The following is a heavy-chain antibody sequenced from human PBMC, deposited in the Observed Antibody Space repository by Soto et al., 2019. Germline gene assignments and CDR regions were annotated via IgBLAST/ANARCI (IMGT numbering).Heavy chain of an antibody. V-gene: IGHV1-2*04. Sequence: ASVKVSCKASGYTFTGYYMHWVRQAPGQGLEWMGWINPNSGGTNYAQKFQGWVTMTRDTSISTACMELSRLRSDDTAVYYCARGDIVVVPAAIGSFYYMDVWGKGTTVTVSS. CDR1: GYTFTGYY. CDR2: INPNSGGT. CDR3: ARGDIVVVPAAIGSFYYMDV. J-gene: IGHJ6*03. D-gene: IGHD2-2*01.